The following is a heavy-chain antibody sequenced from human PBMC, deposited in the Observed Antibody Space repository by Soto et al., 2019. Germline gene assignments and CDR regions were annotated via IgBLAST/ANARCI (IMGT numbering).Heavy chain of an antibody. J-gene: IGHJ4*02. CDR3: ASQITVTKVFDY. CDR2: IWFDGSEK. D-gene: IGHD4-17*01. Sequence: QVQLVESGGGVVQPGRSLRLSCAASGFTFSSYGMHWVRQAPGKGLEWVAVIWFDGSEKYYADSVKGRFIISRDNSKNTLYLQMNSLRAEDTALYYCASQITVTKVFDYWGQGTLVSVSS. V-gene: IGHV3-33*01. CDR1: GFTFSSYG.